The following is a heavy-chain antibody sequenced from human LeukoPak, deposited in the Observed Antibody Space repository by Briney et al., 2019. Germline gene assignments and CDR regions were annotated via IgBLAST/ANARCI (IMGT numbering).Heavy chain of an antibody. CDR3: ARDPRVAPMDV. CDR2: INHSGST. Sequence: SETLSLTCTVSGGSFSAFYWSWIRQPPGKGLEWIGEINHSGSTNYNPSLKSRVTISVDRSKNQFSLKLSSVTAADTAVYYCARDPRVAPMDVWGKGTTVTVSS. V-gene: IGHV4-34*01. CDR1: GGSFSAFY. D-gene: IGHD5-12*01. J-gene: IGHJ6*04.